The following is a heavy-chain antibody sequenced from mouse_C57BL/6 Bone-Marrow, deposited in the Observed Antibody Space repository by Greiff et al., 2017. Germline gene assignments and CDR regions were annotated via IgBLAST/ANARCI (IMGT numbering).Heavy chain of an antibody. Sequence: VQLQQSGGGLVQPGESLKLSCESNEYEFPSHDMSWVRKTPEKRLELVAAINSDGGSTYYPDTMERRFIISRDNTKKTLYLRMSSLRSEDTALYYCARRGYGNYWYFDVWGTGTTVTVSS. V-gene: IGHV5-2*01. CDR3: ARRGYGNYWYFDV. J-gene: IGHJ1*03. D-gene: IGHD2-1*01. CDR2: INSDGGST. CDR1: EYEFPSHD.